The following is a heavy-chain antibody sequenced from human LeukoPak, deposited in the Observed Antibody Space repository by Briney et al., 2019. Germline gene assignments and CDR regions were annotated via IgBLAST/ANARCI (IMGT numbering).Heavy chain of an antibody. CDR1: GFTFTNVW. CDR3: TTVRGSSYQYFQR. J-gene: IGHJ1*01. Sequence: GGSLRLSCASSGFTFTNVWMSWVRQAPGKGLEWVGRIKSKTDGGTTDYAAPVKGRFTISRDDSKTTLYLQMNSLKSEDTAVYYCTTVRGSSYQYFQRWGQGTLVTVSS. D-gene: IGHD6-13*01. V-gene: IGHV3-15*01. CDR2: IKSKTDGGTT.